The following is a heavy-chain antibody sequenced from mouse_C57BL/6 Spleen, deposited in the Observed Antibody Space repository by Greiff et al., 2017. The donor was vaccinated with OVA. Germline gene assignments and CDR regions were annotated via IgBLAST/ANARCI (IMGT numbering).Heavy chain of an antibody. CDR2: IDPSDSYT. V-gene: IGHV1-50*01. CDR1: GYTFTSYW. Sequence: VQLQQPGAELVKPGASVKLSCKASGYTFTSYWMQWVKQRPGQGLEWIGEIDPSDSYTNYNQKFKGKATLTVDTSSSTAYMQLSSLTSEDSAVYYCARARVYFDYWGQGTTLTVSS. CDR3: ARARVYFDY. J-gene: IGHJ2*01.